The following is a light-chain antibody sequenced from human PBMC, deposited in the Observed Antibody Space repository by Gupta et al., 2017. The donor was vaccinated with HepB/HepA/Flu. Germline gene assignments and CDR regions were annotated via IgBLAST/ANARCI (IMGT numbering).Light chain of an antibody. Sequence: QSAPPQPPSSSAPPGPRVTIPCSGSSPTIGSAYVYWFPHPPGPAPNLLIFRKNQRPSGVPARFSGSNAATSASLAISGLRAEDEADYYCAAWFNSLRAWVFGGGTKLTVL. CDR3: AAWFNSLRAWV. CDR2: RKN. V-gene: IGLV1-47*01. J-gene: IGLJ3*02. CDR1: SPTIGSAY.